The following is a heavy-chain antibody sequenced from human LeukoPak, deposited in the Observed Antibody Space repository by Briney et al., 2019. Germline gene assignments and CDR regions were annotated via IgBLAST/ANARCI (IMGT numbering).Heavy chain of an antibody. J-gene: IGHJ5*02. D-gene: IGHD3-9*01. Sequence: PSETLSLTCAVSGGSISSSNWWSWVRQPPGKGLEWIGEIYHSGSTNHNPSLKSRVTISVDKSKNQFSLKLSSVTAADTAVYYCAREYYDTLTGSGGWFDPWGQGTLVTVSS. CDR2: IYHSGST. CDR3: AREYYDTLTGSGGWFDP. CDR1: GGSISSSNW. V-gene: IGHV4-4*02.